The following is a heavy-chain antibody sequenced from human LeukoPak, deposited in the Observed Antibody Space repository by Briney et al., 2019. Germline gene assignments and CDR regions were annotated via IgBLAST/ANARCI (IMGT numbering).Heavy chain of an antibody. CDR2: ISSSGSTI. D-gene: IGHD3-10*01. V-gene: IGHV3-48*03. Sequence: PGGSLRLSCAASGFTFSSYEMNWVRQAPGKGLEGVSYISSSGSTIYYADSVKGRFTISRDNAKNSLYLQMNSLRAEDTAVYYCARDAMVSYGSGSYYNSLDYWGQGTLVTVSS. CDR3: ARDAMVSYGSGSYYNSLDY. J-gene: IGHJ4*02. CDR1: GFTFSSYE.